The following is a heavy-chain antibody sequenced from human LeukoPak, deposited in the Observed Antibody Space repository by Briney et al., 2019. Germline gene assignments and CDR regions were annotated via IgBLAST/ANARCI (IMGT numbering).Heavy chain of an antibody. D-gene: IGHD3-16*01. Sequence: PSETLSLTCTVSGGSISTYYWSWIRQPPGKGLEWIGFIYYSGSTNYNPSLKSRVIMSVDTSKNQFSLKLTSVTAADTAVYYCARKGGGRWFDPWGQGTLVTVSS. CDR2: IYYSGST. V-gene: IGHV4-59*08. CDR3: ARKGGGRWFDP. J-gene: IGHJ5*02. CDR1: GGSISTYY.